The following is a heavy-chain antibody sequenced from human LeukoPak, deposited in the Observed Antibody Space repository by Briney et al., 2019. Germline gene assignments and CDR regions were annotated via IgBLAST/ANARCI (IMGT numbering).Heavy chain of an antibody. CDR1: GFTFSRYW. CDR2: ISGSGGST. Sequence: GGSLRLSCAASGFTFSRYWMTWVRQAPGKGLEWVSAISGSGGSTYYADSVKGRFTISRDNSKNTLYLQMNSLRAEDTAVYYCASEYDYVWGSYRSPSFDYWGQGTLVTASS. CDR3: ASEYDYVWGSYRSPSFDY. V-gene: IGHV3-23*01. D-gene: IGHD3-16*02. J-gene: IGHJ4*02.